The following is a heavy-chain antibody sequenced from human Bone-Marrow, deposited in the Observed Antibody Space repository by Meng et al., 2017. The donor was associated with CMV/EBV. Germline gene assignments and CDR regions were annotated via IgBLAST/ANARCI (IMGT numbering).Heavy chain of an antibody. V-gene: IGHV1-2*02. CDR2: INPNSGGT. CDR3: ARASAGVHDY. CDR1: GGTFSSYT. D-gene: IGHD3-10*01. J-gene: IGHJ4*02. Sequence: ASVKDSCKASGGTFSSYTISWVRQAPGQGLEWMGWINPNSGGTNYAQKFQGRVTMTRDTSISTAYMELSRLRSDDTAVYYCARASAGVHDYWGQGTLVTVSS.